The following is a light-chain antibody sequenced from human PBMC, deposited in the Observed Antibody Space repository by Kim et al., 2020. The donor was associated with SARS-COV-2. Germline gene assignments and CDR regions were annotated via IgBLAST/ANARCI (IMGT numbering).Light chain of an antibody. CDR3: QTWGTGTWV. V-gene: IGLV4-69*01. CDR1: RGHSSYA. Sequence: ASAKLTCTLSRGHSSYAIAWHQQQQEKGPRYLMKLNSDGSHSKGDGIPDRFSGSSSGAERYLTISSLQSEDEADYYCQTWGTGTWVFGGGTQLTVL. J-gene: IGLJ3*02. CDR2: LNSDGSH.